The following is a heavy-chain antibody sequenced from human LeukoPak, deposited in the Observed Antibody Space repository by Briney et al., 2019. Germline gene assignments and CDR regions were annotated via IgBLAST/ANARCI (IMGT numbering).Heavy chain of an antibody. CDR3: ARQGTWMSFWFDP. CDR2: IDPSGSYT. J-gene: IGHJ5*02. V-gene: IGHV5-10-1*01. Sequence: GESLKISCKGSGYSFTSYWISWVRQMPGKGLEWMGRIDPSGSYTHYGPSFQGHVTFSADKSISTAYLQWSSLEASDTAIYYCARQGTWMSFWFDPWGQGTLVTVSS. D-gene: IGHD1-1*01. CDR1: GYSFTSYW.